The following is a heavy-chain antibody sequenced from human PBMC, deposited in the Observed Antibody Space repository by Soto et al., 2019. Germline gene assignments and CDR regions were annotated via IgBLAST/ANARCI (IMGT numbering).Heavy chain of an antibody. J-gene: IGHJ4*02. CDR3: ARESEDLTSNFDY. V-gene: IGHV3-21*01. Sequence: LRLSCAASGFTFTSYTMNWVRQAPGKGLEWVSSISSISDYIYYADSMKGRVTVSRDNAKNSVYLEMNSLSADDTAVYYSARESEDLTSNFDYWGQGTLVTVSS. CDR2: ISSISDYI. CDR1: GFTFTSYT.